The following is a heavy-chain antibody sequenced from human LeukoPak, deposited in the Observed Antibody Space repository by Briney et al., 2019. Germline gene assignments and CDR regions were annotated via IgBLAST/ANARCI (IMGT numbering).Heavy chain of an antibody. J-gene: IGHJ6*03. CDR2: INPNSGGT. Sequence: ASVKVSCKASGYTVTGYYMHWVRQAPGQGLEWMGWINPNSGGTNYAQKFQGRVTMTRDTSISTAYMELSRLRSDDTAVYYCARGDTYYYYYYMDVWGKGTTVTVSS. CDR3: ARGDTYYYYYYMDV. CDR1: GYTVTGYY. V-gene: IGHV1-2*02.